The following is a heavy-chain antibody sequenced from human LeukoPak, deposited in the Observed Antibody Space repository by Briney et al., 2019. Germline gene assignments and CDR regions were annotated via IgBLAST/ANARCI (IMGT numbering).Heavy chain of an antibody. V-gene: IGHV3-30*03. D-gene: IGHD2-8*01. CDR3: STDEWS. CDR2: TSYDGSQE. CDR1: GFTFSRFG. J-gene: IGHJ4*02. Sequence: PGGSLRLSCAASGFTFSRFGMHWVRQAPGKGLEWVAVTSYDGSQEYYADSVKGRFTISRDNSKNTLYLQMNSLEIEDTAVYYCSTDEWSWGQGTLVTVSS.